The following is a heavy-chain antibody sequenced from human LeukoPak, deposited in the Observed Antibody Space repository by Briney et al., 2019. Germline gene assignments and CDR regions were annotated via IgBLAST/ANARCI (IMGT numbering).Heavy chain of an antibody. Sequence: PGGSLRLSCATSGFTFSSYAMSWARQAPGKGLEWVSAISGSGGSTYYADSVKGRFTISRDNSKNTLYLQMNSLRAEDTAVYYCAKDSRPGAYYYYGMDVWGQGTTVTVSS. V-gene: IGHV3-23*01. CDR1: GFTFSSYA. CDR3: AKDSRPGAYYYYGMDV. J-gene: IGHJ6*02. CDR2: ISGSGGST.